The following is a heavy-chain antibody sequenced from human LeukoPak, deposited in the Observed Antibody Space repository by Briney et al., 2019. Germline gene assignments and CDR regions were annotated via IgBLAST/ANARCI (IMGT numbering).Heavy chain of an antibody. J-gene: IGHJ3*01. Sequence: GGSLRLSCTASGFTFSNHAMHWVRQAPGKGLEWLTVISYHGKNEYYADSVTGRFTISRDNSKNTVSLQLNSLRVEDAAVYYCARGEAYYDRNGLPGAALDFWGLGTLVTVSS. CDR1: GFTFSNHA. CDR2: ISYHGKNE. D-gene: IGHD3-22*01. CDR3: ARGEAYYDRNGLPGAALDF. V-gene: IGHV3-30*04.